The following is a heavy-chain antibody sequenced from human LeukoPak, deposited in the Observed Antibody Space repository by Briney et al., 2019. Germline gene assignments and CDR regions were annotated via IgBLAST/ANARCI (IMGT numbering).Heavy chain of an antibody. V-gene: IGHV1-18*01. CDR2: ISAYNGNT. CDR1: GYTFTSYG. Sequence: ASVTVSCKASGYTFTSYGISWVRQAPGQGLEGMGWISAYNGNTNYAQKLQGRVTMTTDTSTSTAYMELRSLRSDDTAVYYCARDRGPVGALDYWGQGTLVTVSS. D-gene: IGHD1-26*01. CDR3: ARDRGPVGALDY. J-gene: IGHJ4*02.